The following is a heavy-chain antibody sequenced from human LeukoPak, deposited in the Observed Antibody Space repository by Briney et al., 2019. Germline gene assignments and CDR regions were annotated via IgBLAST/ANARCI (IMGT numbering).Heavy chain of an antibody. CDR2: INPNSGGT. D-gene: IGHD3-10*01. Sequence: ASVKVSCKASGYTFTSYYMHWVRQAPGQGLEWMGIINPNSGGTNYAQKFQGRVTMTRDTSISTAYMELSRLRSDDTAVYYCARVLLWFGELLYGFDYWGQGTLVTVSS. J-gene: IGHJ4*02. V-gene: IGHV1-2*02. CDR1: GYTFTSYY. CDR3: ARVLLWFGELLYGFDY.